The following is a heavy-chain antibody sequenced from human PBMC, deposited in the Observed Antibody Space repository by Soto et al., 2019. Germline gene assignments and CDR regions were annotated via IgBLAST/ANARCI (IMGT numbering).Heavy chain of an antibody. CDR3: ARVKVLFFYLWSGYGGMFDY. Sequence: GASLKVSCKASGYTFTSYGISWVRQAPGQGLEWMGWISAYNGNTNYAQKLQGRVTMTTDTSTSTAYMELRSLRSDDTAVYYCARVKVLFFYLWSGYGGMFDYWGQGTQVTVSS. D-gene: IGHD3-3*01. J-gene: IGHJ4*02. V-gene: IGHV1-18*01. CDR2: ISAYNGNT. CDR1: GYTFTSYG.